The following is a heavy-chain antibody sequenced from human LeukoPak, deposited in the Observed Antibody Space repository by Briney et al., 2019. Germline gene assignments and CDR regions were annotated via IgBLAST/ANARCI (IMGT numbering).Heavy chain of an antibody. CDR3: ARVRLVPAAMSFDY. Sequence: SETLSLTCAVYGGSFSGYYWSWIRQPPGKGLEWIGEINHSGSTNYNPSLESRVTISVDTSKNQFSLKLSSVTAADTAVYYCARVRLVPAAMSFDYWGQGTLVTVSS. CDR1: GGSFSGYY. D-gene: IGHD2-2*01. V-gene: IGHV4-34*01. J-gene: IGHJ4*02. CDR2: INHSGST.